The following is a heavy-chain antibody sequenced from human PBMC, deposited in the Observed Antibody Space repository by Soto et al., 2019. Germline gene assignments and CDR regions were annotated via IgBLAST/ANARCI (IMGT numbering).Heavy chain of an antibody. J-gene: IGHJ6*02. CDR3: ARVGDIVVVVAATHYQYGMDV. D-gene: IGHD2-15*01. CDR2: INHSGST. CDR1: GGSFSGDY. V-gene: IGHV4-34*01. Sequence: PSETLSLTCAVYGGSFSGDYWSWIRQPPGKGLEWIGEINHSGSTNYNPSLKSRVTISVDTSKNQFSLKLSSVTAADTAVYYCARVGDIVVVVAATHYQYGMDVWGEGTTVTVSS.